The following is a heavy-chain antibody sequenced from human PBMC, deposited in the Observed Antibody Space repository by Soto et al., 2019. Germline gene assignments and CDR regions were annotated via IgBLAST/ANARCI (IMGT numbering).Heavy chain of an antibody. V-gene: IGHV3-9*01. CDR1: GFTFDYYA. D-gene: IGHD3-22*01. J-gene: IGHJ4*02. Sequence: PGGSLRLSCAASGFTFDYYAMHWVRQLPGKGLEWVSGISWNSGSAAYMDSVKGRFLISRDNAKKSLFLQMRSLGPEDTALYYCVKGLNYNFDNIGFHGWGQGTLVTVSS. CDR3: VKGLNYNFDNIGFHG. CDR2: ISWNSGSA.